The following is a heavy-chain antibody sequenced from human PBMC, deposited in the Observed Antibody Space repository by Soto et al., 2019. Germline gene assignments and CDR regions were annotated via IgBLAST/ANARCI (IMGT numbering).Heavy chain of an antibody. D-gene: IGHD4-17*01. CDR1: GGTFSSYT. CDR2: IIPILGIA. Sequence: QVQLVQSGAEVKKPGSSVKVSCKASGGTFSSYTISWVRQAPGQGLEWMGRIIPILGIANYAQKFQGRVTITADKSTSTAYMELSSLRSEDTAVYYCARGMTTVTSWLGYYYGMDVWGQGTTGTVSS. CDR3: ARGMTTVTSWLGYYYGMDV. V-gene: IGHV1-69*02. J-gene: IGHJ6*02.